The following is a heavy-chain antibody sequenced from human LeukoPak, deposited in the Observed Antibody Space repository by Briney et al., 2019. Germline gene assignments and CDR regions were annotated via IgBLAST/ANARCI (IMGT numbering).Heavy chain of an antibody. Sequence: GGSLRLSCAASGFTFNSYVMHWVRQAPGKGLEWVSLISYDGRNKYYADSVKGRFTISRDNSKNTLYLQMNSLRPEDTAVYYCAKVGYCSGGSCFQHWGQGTLVTVSS. D-gene: IGHD2-15*01. CDR2: ISYDGRNK. CDR3: AKVGYCSGGSCFQH. V-gene: IGHV3-30*04. J-gene: IGHJ1*01. CDR1: GFTFNSYV.